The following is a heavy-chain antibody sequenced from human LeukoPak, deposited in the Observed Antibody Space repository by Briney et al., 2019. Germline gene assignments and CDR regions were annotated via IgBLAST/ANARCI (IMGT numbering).Heavy chain of an antibody. D-gene: IGHD6-13*01. V-gene: IGHV4-38-2*02. CDR3: ASFTLGSHDAFDI. J-gene: IGHJ3*02. Sequence: SSETLSLTCTVSGYSISSGYYWGWIRQPPGKGLEWIGSIYHSGSTYYNPSLKSRVTISVDTSKNQFSLKLSSVAAADTAVYYCASFTLGSHDAFDIWGQGTMVTVSS. CDR1: GYSISSGYY. CDR2: IYHSGST.